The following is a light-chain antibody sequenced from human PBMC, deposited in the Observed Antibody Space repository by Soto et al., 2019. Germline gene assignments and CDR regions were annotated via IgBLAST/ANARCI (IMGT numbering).Light chain of an antibody. Sequence: DIRMTQSPSTLSGSVGDRVTITCRASQTISSWLAWYQQKPGKAPKLLIYKASTLKSGVPSRFSGSGSGTEFTLTISSLQSEDFAVYYCQQYNNWPQRTFGQGTKVDIK. V-gene: IGKV1-5*03. J-gene: IGKJ1*01. CDR2: KAS. CDR3: QQYNNWPQRT. CDR1: QTISSW.